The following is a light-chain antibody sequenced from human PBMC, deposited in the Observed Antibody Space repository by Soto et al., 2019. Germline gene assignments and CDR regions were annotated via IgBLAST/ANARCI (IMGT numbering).Light chain of an antibody. Sequence: AIRMTQSPSSLSASTGDRVTITCRASQGISSYLAWYQQKPGKAPKLLIYAASTLQSGVPSRFSGSGSWTDFTLTISCLQSADFAHSYCRQYYSYPRTLGQGTKVDIK. V-gene: IGKV1-8*01. CDR3: RQYYSYPRT. J-gene: IGKJ1*01. CDR2: AAS. CDR1: QGISSY.